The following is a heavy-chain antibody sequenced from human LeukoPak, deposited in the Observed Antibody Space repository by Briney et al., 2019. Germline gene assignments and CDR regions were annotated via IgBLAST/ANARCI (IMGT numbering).Heavy chain of an antibody. Sequence: PGGSLRLSCAASGFTFSSYGMHWVRQAPGKGLEWVAVILSDGTSEYYADSVKGRFTISRDNSKSTLYLQMNSLRAEDTALYYCARYSYYDFWSGYMDVWGKGTTVTVSS. CDR1: GFTFSSYG. J-gene: IGHJ6*03. CDR3: ARYSYYDFWSGYMDV. CDR2: ILSDGTSE. D-gene: IGHD3-3*01. V-gene: IGHV3-33*01.